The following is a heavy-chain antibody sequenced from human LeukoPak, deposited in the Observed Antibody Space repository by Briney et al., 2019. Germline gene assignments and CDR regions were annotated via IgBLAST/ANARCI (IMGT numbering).Heavy chain of an antibody. CDR2: ISSSSSTI. Sequence: GGSLRLSCAASGFTFSSYSMNWVRQAPGKGLEWVSYISSSSSTIYYADSVKGRFTISRDNAKNSLYLQMNSLRAEDTAVYYCAKDASAVPAARGGYYYYYMDVWGKGTTVTVSS. CDR1: GFTFSSYS. V-gene: IGHV3-48*04. D-gene: IGHD2-2*01. J-gene: IGHJ6*03. CDR3: AKDASAVPAARGGYYYYYMDV.